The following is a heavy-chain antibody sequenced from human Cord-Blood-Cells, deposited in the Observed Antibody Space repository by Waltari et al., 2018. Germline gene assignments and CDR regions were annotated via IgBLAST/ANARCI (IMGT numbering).Heavy chain of an antibody. J-gene: IGHJ4*02. CDR2: ISYDGSNK. D-gene: IGHD1-26*01. V-gene: IGHV3-30-3*01. CDR3: ARDKNSGSYFDY. CDR1: GFTFSSYA. Sequence: QVQLVESGGGVVQPGRSLRLSCAASGFTFSSYAMHWVRQAPGTGLEWEAVISYDGSNKYYADSVKGRFTISRDNSKNTLYLQMNSLRAEDTAVYYCARDKNSGSYFDYWGQGTLVTVSS.